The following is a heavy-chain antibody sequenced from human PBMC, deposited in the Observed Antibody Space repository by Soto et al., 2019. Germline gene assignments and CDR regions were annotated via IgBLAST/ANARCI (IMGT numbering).Heavy chain of an antibody. Sequence: GGSLRLSCAASGFTFSSYWMHWVRQAPGKGLVWVSRINSDGSSTSYADSVKGRFTISRDNAKNTLYLQMNSLRAEDTAVYYCAMPARGRYYFDYWGQGTLVTVSS. J-gene: IGHJ4*02. D-gene: IGHD3-16*01. CDR2: INSDGSST. CDR3: AMPARGRYYFDY. V-gene: IGHV3-74*01. CDR1: GFTFSSYW.